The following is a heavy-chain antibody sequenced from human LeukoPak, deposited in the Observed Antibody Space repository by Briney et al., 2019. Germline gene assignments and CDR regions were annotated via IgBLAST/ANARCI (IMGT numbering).Heavy chain of an antibody. Sequence: ASVKVSCKASGYSFSSYDISWVRQAPGQGLEWMGWISAYNAITNYAQKFQGRVTMTTDTSTSTAYMELRSLRSDDTAVYYCARIGGYCSGASCYSRNYYYYSYMDVWGKGTTVPVSS. CDR2: ISAYNAIT. D-gene: IGHD2-15*01. CDR3: ARIGGYCSGASCYSRNYYYYSYMDV. J-gene: IGHJ6*03. V-gene: IGHV1-18*01. CDR1: GYSFSSYD.